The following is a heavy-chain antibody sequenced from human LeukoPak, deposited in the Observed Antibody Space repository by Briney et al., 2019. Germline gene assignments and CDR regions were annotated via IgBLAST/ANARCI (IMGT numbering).Heavy chain of an antibody. V-gene: IGHV1-46*01. D-gene: IGHD1-1*01. CDR3: ALLQLERSFDY. J-gene: IGHJ4*02. Sequence: ASVKVSCKASGYTFTSYYMHWVRQAAGQGLEWMGIINPSGGSTSYAQKFQGRVTMTRDTSTSTVYMELSSLRSEDTAVYYCALLQLERSFDYWGQGTLVTVSS. CDR2: INPSGGST. CDR1: GYTFTSYY.